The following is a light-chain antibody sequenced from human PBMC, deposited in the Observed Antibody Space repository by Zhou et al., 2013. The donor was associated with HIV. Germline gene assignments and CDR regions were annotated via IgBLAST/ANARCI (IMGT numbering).Light chain of an antibody. CDR1: QSVSSN. CDR3: QQYGSSPPYT. CDR2: GAS. J-gene: IGKJ2*01. Sequence: EIVMTQSPATLSVSPGERATLSCRASQSVSSNLAWYQQKPGQAPRLLIYGASTRATPIPARFSGSGSGTEFTLTISSLQSEDFAVYYCQQYGSSPPYTFGQGTKLEIK. V-gene: IGKV3-15*01.